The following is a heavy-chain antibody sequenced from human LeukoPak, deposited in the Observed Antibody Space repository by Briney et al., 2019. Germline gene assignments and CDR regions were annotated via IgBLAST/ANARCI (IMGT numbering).Heavy chain of an antibody. CDR3: ARDPKYQLQWGVNWFDP. Sequence: NPGGSLRLSCAASGFTFSSYSMNWVRQAPGKGLEWVSSISSSSSYIYYADSVKGRFTISRDNAKNSLYLQMNSLRAEDTAVYYCARDPKYQLQWGVNWFDPWGQGTLVTVSS. V-gene: IGHV3-21*01. D-gene: IGHD2-2*01. CDR1: GFTFSSYS. CDR2: ISSSSSYI. J-gene: IGHJ5*02.